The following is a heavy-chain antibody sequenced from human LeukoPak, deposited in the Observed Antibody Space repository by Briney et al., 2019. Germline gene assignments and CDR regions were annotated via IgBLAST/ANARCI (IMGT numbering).Heavy chain of an antibody. Sequence: GGSLRLSCAASGFTFSNAWMSWVRQAPGKGLEWVGRIKSKTDGGTTDYATPVKGRFTISRDDSKNTLYLQMSSLKTEDTAVYYCTTNVSNTPFLFYYYYYYMDVWGKGTTVTVSS. J-gene: IGHJ6*03. CDR1: GFTFSNAW. D-gene: IGHD2-2*02. CDR3: TTNVSNTPFLFYYYYYYMDV. CDR2: IKSKTDGGTT. V-gene: IGHV3-15*01.